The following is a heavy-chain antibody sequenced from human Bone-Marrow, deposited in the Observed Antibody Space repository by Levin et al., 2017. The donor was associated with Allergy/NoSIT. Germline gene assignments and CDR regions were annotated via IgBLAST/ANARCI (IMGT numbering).Heavy chain of an antibody. CDR2: ISSSSTYI. CDR1: GFTFNTFT. Sequence: GGSLRLSCAASGFTFNTFTMIWVRQAPGKGLEWVSSISSSSTYISYADSLKGRFTVSRDNAKNSLYLQMNSLRAEDTAVYSCTRDGGTTIDYWGQGTLVTVSS. CDR3: TRDGGTTIDY. J-gene: IGHJ4*02. D-gene: IGHD1-7*01. V-gene: IGHV3-21*01.